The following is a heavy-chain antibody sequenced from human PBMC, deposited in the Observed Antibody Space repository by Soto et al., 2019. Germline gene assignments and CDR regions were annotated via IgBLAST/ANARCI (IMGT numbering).Heavy chain of an antibody. CDR3: AKDQGGYMVSGMDV. J-gene: IGHJ6*02. D-gene: IGHD2-2*02. V-gene: IGHV1-2*02. Sequence: QVQLVQSRAEVKKPGASVNVSCKASGYTFTDYYIYLLRQAPGHGLEWMGWINPNSGATNYAHNFQGRVTMTRDTSIRAAYMELSRLSSDDTAVYYCAKDQGGYMVSGMDVWGQGTTVTVSS. CDR1: GYTFTDYY. CDR2: INPNSGAT.